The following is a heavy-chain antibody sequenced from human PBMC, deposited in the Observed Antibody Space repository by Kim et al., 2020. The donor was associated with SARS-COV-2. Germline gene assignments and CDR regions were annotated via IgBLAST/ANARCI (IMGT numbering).Heavy chain of an antibody. CDR3: ARVYSYDYGDYYFDY. D-gene: IGHD4-17*01. J-gene: IGHJ4*02. CDR2: IYYSGST. V-gene: IGHV4-59*01. CDR1: GGSISSYY. Sequence: SETLSLTCTVSGGSISSYYWSWIRQPPGKGLEWIGYIYYSGSTNYNPSLKSRVTISVDTSKNQFSLKLSSVTAADTAVYYCARVYSYDYGDYYFDYWGQGTLVTVSS.